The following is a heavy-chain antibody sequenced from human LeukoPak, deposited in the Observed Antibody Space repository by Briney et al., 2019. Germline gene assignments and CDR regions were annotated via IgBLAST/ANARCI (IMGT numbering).Heavy chain of an antibody. CDR1: GYTFTGYY. V-gene: IGHV1-2*02. D-gene: IGHD4-11*01. CDR3: ARDATARDYSNSDY. CDR2: INPNSAGT. J-gene: IGHJ4*02. Sequence: ASVKDSCKASGYTFTGYYIHWLRQAPGQGLEWMGWINPNSAGTNYAQKFQGRVTMTRDTSISTAYMELSSLRSDDTAVYYCARDATARDYSNSDYWGQGTLVTVSS.